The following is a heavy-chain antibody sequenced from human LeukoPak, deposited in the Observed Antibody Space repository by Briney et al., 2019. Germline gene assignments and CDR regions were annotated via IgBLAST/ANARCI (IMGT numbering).Heavy chain of an antibody. D-gene: IGHD5-18*01. CDR1: GFTFSSYS. CDR2: ISSSSSYI. J-gene: IGHJ4*02. Sequence: GGSLRLSCAASGFTFSSYSMNWVRQAPGKGLEWVSSISSSSSYIYYADSVKGRFTISRDNAKNSLYLQMNSLRAEDTALYYCAKDLGYSYGQDYFDYWGQGTLVTVSS. CDR3: AKDLGYSYGQDYFDY. V-gene: IGHV3-21*04.